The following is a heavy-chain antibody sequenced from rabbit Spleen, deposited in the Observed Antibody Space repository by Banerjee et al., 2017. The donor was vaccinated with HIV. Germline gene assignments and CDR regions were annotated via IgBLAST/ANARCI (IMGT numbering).Heavy chain of an antibody. CDR3: ARDGAGGSYFAL. CDR1: GFSFSPVNW. D-gene: IGHD8-1*01. CDR2: IYAGSTGTT. Sequence: QEQLEESGGGLVKPEGSLTLTCKASGFSFSPVNWIYWVRQAPGKGLEWIGTIYAGSTGTTDYARWAKGRFTISKASSTTVTLQMTSLTVADTATYFCARDGAGGSYFALWGPGTLVTVS. V-gene: IGHV1S45*01. J-gene: IGHJ4*01.